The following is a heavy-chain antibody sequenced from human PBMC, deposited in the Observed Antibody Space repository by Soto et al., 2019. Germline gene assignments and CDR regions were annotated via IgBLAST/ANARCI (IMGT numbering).Heavy chain of an antibody. J-gene: IGHJ4*02. D-gene: IGHD4-17*01. V-gene: IGHV4-34*01. CDR3: ARGLFSPGDYVPYYFDY. Sequence: SETLSLTCAVYGGSFSGYYWSWIRQPPGKGLEWIGEINHSGSTNYNPSLKSRVTISVDTSKNQFSLKLSSVTAADTAVYYCARGLFSPGDYVPYYFDYWGQGTLVTVPQ. CDR1: GGSFSGYY. CDR2: INHSGST.